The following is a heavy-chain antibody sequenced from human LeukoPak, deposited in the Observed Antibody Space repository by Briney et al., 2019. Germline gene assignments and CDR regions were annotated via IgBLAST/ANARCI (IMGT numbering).Heavy chain of an antibody. CDR3: ARHIRYTYDPHWFHP. Sequence: NPSETLSLTCSVSGDSIAATSYYWAWIRQPPGKGLEWIGSMYYSGDANYDPSLQSRVTMSVDTSKNQFSLSLSSVTAADTAVYYCARHIRYTYDPHWFHPWGQGTLVTVSS. J-gene: IGHJ5*02. D-gene: IGHD5-12*01. CDR1: GDSIAATSYY. V-gene: IGHV4-39*01. CDR2: MYYSGDA.